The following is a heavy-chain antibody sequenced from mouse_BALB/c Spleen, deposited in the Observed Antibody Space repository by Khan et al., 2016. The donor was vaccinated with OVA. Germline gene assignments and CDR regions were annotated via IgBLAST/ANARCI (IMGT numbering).Heavy chain of an antibody. CDR1: GYTFNSYY. CDR2: INPNNGDA. V-gene: IGHV1S81*02. CDR3: TRSGYGSFAY. J-gene: IGHJ3*01. D-gene: IGHD2-2*01. Sequence: QVQLQQSGAELVKPGASVKLSCKASGYTFNSYYMYWVKQRPGQGLEWIGEINPNNGDANSNEKFKNKATLTVDKSSNTAFMQLSSLTSEDSAVYYCTRSGYGSFAYWGQGTLVTVSA.